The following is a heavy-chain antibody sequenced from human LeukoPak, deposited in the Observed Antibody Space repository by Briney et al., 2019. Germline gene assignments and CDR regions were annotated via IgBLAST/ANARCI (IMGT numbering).Heavy chain of an antibody. Sequence: ASVKVSCKASGYTFTSYDINWVRQAPGQGLEWMGGIIPIFGTANYAQKFQGRVTITADESTSTAYMELSSLRSEDTAVYYCARVKFGYSSGWRYYFDYWGQGTLVTVSS. CDR1: GYTFTSYD. D-gene: IGHD6-19*01. CDR2: IIPIFGTA. V-gene: IGHV1-69*13. J-gene: IGHJ4*02. CDR3: ARVKFGYSSGWRYYFDY.